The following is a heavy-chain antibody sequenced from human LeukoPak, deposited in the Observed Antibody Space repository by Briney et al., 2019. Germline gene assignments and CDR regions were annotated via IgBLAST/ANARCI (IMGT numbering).Heavy chain of an antibody. Sequence: GGSLRPSCVVSGFGFSDSYMTWIRQTPGKGLEWLAYISGSGSDMYYADSVKGRFTISRDNAKNSLYLQMNSLRPDDTALYYCSTDPRLLIYWGHGTLVTVSS. CDR3: STDPRLLIY. CDR2: ISGSGSDM. V-gene: IGHV3-11*01. CDR1: GFGFSDSY. D-gene: IGHD2-8*01. J-gene: IGHJ4*01.